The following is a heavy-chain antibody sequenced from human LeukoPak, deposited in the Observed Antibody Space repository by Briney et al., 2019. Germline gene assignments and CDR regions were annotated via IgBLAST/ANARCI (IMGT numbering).Heavy chain of an antibody. Sequence: GGSLRLSCAVSGFIFSSSGMTRVRQGPGKGLEWISVISSSGDTTNYADSVRGRFTASRDNSKNTLYLQMNSLRAEDTAIYYCVQGGWLDYWGQGTLVTVSS. CDR3: VQGGWLDY. CDR2: ISSSGDTT. V-gene: IGHV3-23*01. D-gene: IGHD5-12*01. CDR1: GFIFSSSG. J-gene: IGHJ4*02.